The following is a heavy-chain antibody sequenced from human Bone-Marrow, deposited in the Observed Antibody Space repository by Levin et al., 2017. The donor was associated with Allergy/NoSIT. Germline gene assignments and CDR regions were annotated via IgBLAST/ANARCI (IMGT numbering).Heavy chain of an antibody. Sequence: GESLKISCAASGFTFSSYAMHWVRQAPGKGLEWVAVISYDGSNKYYADSVKGRFTISRDNSKNTLYLQMNSLRAEDTAVYYCARDSAALGWDYYYYGMDVWGQGTTVTVSS. CDR2: ISYDGSNK. CDR3: ARDSAALGWDYYYYGMDV. J-gene: IGHJ6*02. V-gene: IGHV3-30-3*01. CDR1: GFTFSSYA. D-gene: IGHD4-23*01.